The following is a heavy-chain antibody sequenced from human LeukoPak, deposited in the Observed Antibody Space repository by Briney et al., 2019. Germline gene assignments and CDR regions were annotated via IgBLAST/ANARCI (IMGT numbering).Heavy chain of an antibody. D-gene: IGHD3-10*01. CDR2: ISSTSSYI. CDR1: GFTFSNYA. V-gene: IGHV3-21*01. CDR3: ARGHTWFPKSFDY. Sequence: PGGSLRLSCAASGFTFSNYAMTWVRQAPGKGLEWVSSISSTSSYIYFADSMKGRFTISRDNAKNSLFLQMNSLRAGDTAVYYCARGHTWFPKSFDYWGQGALFTVSS. J-gene: IGHJ4*02.